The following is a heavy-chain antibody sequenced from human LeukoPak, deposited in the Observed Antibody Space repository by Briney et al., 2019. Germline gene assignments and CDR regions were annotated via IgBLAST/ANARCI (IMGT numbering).Heavy chain of an antibody. V-gene: IGHV4-59*08. CDR1: GGSISSYY. J-gene: IGHJ4*02. CDR3: ARIGYYGSGSFDY. D-gene: IGHD3-10*01. Sequence: SETLSLTCTVSGGSISSYYWSWIRQPPGKGPEWIGYIYYSGSTNYNPSLKSRVTISVDTSKNQFSLKLSSVTAADTAVYYCARIGYYGSGSFDYWGQGTLVTVSS. CDR2: IYYSGST.